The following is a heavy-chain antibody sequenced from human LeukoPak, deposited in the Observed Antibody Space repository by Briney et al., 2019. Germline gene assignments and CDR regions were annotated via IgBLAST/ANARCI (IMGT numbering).Heavy chain of an antibody. Sequence: GGSLRLSCAASGFTFSSYAMHWVRQAPGKGLEWVAVISYDGSNKYYADSVKGRFTISRDNSKNTLYLQMNSLRVEDTAVYYCTREDYDDTSAYFLSWGQGTLVTVSS. D-gene: IGHD3-22*01. CDR1: GFTFSSYA. V-gene: IGHV3-30-3*01. CDR2: ISYDGSNK. J-gene: IGHJ5*02. CDR3: TREDYDDTSAYFLS.